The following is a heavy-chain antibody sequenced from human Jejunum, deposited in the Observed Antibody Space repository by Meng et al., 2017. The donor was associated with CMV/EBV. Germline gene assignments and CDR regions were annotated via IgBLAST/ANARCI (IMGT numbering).Heavy chain of an antibody. CDR3: TRVVPAASTAFFDY. J-gene: IGHJ4*02. D-gene: IGHD2-2*01. CDR1: FTFSGSA. V-gene: IGHV3-73*01. Sequence: FTFSGSAIHWVPQASGKGLEWVGRIRSKTYSYATAYAASVKGRFTISRDESKNTAYLQMNSLKAEDTALYYCTRVVPAASTAFFDYWGQGTLVTVSS. CDR2: IRSKTYSYAT.